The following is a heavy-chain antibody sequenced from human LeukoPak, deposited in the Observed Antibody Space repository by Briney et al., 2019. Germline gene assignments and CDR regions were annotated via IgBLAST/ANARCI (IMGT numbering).Heavy chain of an antibody. D-gene: IGHD3-22*01. V-gene: IGHV3-30*18. CDR2: ISYDGSNK. CDR3: AKDAEGWDSSGYFDY. Sequence: GGSLRLSCAASGFTFSSYGMHWIRQAPGKGLEWVAVISYDGSNKYYADSVKGRFTISRDNSKNTLYLQMNSLRAEDTAVYYCAKDAEGWDSSGYFDYWGQGTLVTVSS. J-gene: IGHJ4*02. CDR1: GFTFSSYG.